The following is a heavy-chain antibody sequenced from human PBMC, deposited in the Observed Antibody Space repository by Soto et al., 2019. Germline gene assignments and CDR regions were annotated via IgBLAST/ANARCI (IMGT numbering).Heavy chain of an antibody. J-gene: IGHJ5*02. V-gene: IGHV1-3*01. CDR1: GYTFTRYT. CDR3: ARCIETGQLDP. CDR2: INPDNGNT. Sequence: ASVKVSCKASGYTFTRYTMNWVRQAPGQRLEWMGWINPDNGNTKSSQKFQDRVIITRDTSASTAYMDLSSLRSEDTAVYYCARCIETGQLDPWGQGTLVTVSS. D-gene: IGHD2-15*01.